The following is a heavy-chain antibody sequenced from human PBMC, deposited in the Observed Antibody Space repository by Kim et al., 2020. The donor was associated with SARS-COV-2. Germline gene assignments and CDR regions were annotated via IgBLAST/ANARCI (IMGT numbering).Heavy chain of an antibody. CDR1: GGSISSYY. CDR3: ASTGGDYLGFQH. V-gene: IGHV4-59*01. J-gene: IGHJ1*01. D-gene: IGHD3-16*01. CDR2: IYYSGST. Sequence: SETLSLTCTVSGGSISSYYWSWIRQPPGKGLEWIGYIYYSGSTNYNPSLKSRVTISVDTSKNQFSLKLSSVTAADTAVYYCASTGGDYLGFQHWGQGTLVTVSS.